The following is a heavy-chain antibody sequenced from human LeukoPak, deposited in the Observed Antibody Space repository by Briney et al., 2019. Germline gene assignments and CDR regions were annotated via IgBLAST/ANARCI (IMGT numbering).Heavy chain of an antibody. CDR1: GFTFSSYS. J-gene: IGHJ4*02. D-gene: IGHD5-24*01. CDR2: ISSSSSYI. CDR3: AKDMRMASFEH. Sequence: PGGSLRLSCAASGFTFSSYSMNWVRQAPGKGLEWVSSISSSSSYIYYADSVKGRFTISRDNSKNTLYLQINSLRVEDTAVYYCAKDMRMASFEHWGRGTQVTVSS. V-gene: IGHV3-21*04.